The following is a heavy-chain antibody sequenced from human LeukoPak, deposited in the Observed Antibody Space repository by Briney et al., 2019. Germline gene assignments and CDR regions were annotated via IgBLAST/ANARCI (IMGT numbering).Heavy chain of an antibody. Sequence: PSETLSLTCIVSGGSISSYYWSWIRQPPGEGLEWIGYIYHTGSNNYSPSLKSRVTMSVDTSKNQFSLKLSSVTAADTAVYYCARARYSNSWYAVDIWGQGTMVTVSS. D-gene: IGHD6-13*01. CDR3: ARARYSNSWYAVDI. CDR2: IYHTGSN. J-gene: IGHJ3*02. CDR1: GGSISSYY. V-gene: IGHV4-59*08.